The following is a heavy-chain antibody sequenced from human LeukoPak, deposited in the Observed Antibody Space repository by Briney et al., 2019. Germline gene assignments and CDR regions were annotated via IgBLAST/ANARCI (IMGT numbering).Heavy chain of an antibody. J-gene: IGHJ4*02. Sequence: GGSLRLSCAASGFTFSNYAIHWVRQAPGKGLEWVAFISYDGRYKYYADSVKGRFTISRDNAKKTLDLQMNSLRAEDTAVYYCVRARYYYQSSGQILFEYWGQGTLVTVSS. CDR2: ISYDGRYK. V-gene: IGHV3-30*04. CDR3: VRARYYYQSSGQILFEY. CDR1: GFTFSNYA. D-gene: IGHD3-22*01.